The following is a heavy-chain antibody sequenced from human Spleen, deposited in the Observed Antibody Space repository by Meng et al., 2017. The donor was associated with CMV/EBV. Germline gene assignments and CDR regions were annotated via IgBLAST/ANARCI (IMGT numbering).Heavy chain of an antibody. CDR1: GYSFTSYW. D-gene: IGHD2-2*01. CDR2: IYPGDSDT. J-gene: IGHJ5*02. CDR3: ARQLDTRTWDNWFDP. Sequence: GESLKISCKGSGYSFTSYWIAWVRQMPGKGLEWMGIIYPGDSDTTYSPSFQGQVTISADKSISTTSLPWSSLKASDTAMYYCARQLDTRTWDNWFDPWGQGTLVTVSS. V-gene: IGHV5-51*01.